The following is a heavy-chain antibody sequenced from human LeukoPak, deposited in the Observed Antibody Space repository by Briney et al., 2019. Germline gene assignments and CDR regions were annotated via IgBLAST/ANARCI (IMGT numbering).Heavy chain of an antibody. CDR1: GGSISSGSYY. CDR3: ARGELGYYGSGSDY. D-gene: IGHD3-10*01. Sequence: PSETLSLTCTVSGGSISSGSYYWSWIRQPAGKGLEWIGRIYTSGSTNYNPSLKSRVTISVDTSKNQFSLKLSSVTAADTAVYYCARGELGYYGSGSDYWGQGTLVTVSS. CDR2: IYTSGST. V-gene: IGHV4-61*02. J-gene: IGHJ4*02.